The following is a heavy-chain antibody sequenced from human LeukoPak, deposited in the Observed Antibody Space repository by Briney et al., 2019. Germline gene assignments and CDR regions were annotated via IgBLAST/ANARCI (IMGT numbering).Heavy chain of an antibody. CDR2: IYYSGST. J-gene: IGHJ4*02. D-gene: IGHD6-19*01. V-gene: IGHV4-59*01. CDR3: ARYSSGWPYYFDY. Sequence: PSQTLPLTCIVSGGSISSYYWSWIRQPPGKGLEWIGYIYYSGSTNYNPSLKSRVTISVDTSKNQFSLKLSSVTAADTAVYYCARYSSGWPYYFDYWGQGTLVTVSS. CDR1: GGSISSYY.